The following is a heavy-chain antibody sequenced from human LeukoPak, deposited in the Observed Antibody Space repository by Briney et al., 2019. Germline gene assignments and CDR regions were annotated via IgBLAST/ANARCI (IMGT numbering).Heavy chain of an antibody. J-gene: IGHJ5*02. CDR2: ISAYNGNT. V-gene: IGHV1-18*01. D-gene: IGHD3-3*01. Sequence: ASVKVSCKASGYTFTSYGISWVRRAPGQGLEWMGWISAYNGNTNYAQKLQGRVTMTTDTSTSTAYMELRSLRSDDTAVYYCARDSIFGVKKRWFDPWGQGTLVTVSS. CDR3: ARDSIFGVKKRWFDP. CDR1: GYTFTSYG.